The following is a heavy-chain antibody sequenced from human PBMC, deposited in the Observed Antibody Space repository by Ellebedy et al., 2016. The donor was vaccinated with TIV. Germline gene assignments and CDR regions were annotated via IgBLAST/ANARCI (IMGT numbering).Heavy chain of an antibody. Sequence: GGSLRLSCVASGFSFRSYWMSWVRQAPGKGLEWVANIYQDGSNQYYVDSVKGRFTISRDNANKSLFRQMNSLGGEGTAVYYCARRGSYGDYAVQINSWFDRWGRGTLVTVSS. CDR3: ARRGSYGDYAVQINSWFDR. V-gene: IGHV3-7*01. J-gene: IGHJ5*02. CDR1: GFSFRSYW. D-gene: IGHD4-17*01. CDR2: IYQDGSNQ.